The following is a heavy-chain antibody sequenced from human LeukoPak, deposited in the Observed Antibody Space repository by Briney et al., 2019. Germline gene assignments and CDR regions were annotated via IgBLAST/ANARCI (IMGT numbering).Heavy chain of an antibody. J-gene: IGHJ4*02. Sequence: GGSLRLSCAASGFTFSSYGMSWVRQAPGKGLEWVSAISGSGGSTYHADSVKGRFTISRDNSKNTLYLQMNSLRAEDTAVYYCAKEDRLRLGELSLLGNYWGQGTLVTVSS. V-gene: IGHV3-23*01. CDR3: AKEDRLRLGELSLLGNY. D-gene: IGHD3-16*02. CDR2: ISGSGGST. CDR1: GFTFSSYG.